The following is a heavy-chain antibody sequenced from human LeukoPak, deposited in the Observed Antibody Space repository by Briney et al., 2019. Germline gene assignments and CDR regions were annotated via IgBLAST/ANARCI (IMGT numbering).Heavy chain of an antibody. CDR3: ARDRDLNTFTVTTSHIFDY. V-gene: IGHV3-53*05. Sequence: GGSLRLSCAASGFTVSSNYMSWVRQAPGKGLEWVSVIYSGGSTYYADSVKGRFTIFRDNSKNTLYLQMNSLRPEDTAVYYCARDRDLNTFTVTTSHIFDYWGQGTLVTVSS. CDR1: GFTVSSNY. J-gene: IGHJ4*02. CDR2: IYSGGST. D-gene: IGHD4-17*01.